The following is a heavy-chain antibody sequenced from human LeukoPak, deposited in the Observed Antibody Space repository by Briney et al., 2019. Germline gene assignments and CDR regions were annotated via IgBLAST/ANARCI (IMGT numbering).Heavy chain of an antibody. D-gene: IGHD3-3*01. CDR3: ARGRGDFLEYLFNAFDM. CDR1: GFTFSDYY. CDR2: ISSSGSTI. J-gene: IGHJ3*02. V-gene: IGHV3-11*04. Sequence: SGGSLRLSCAASGFTFSDYYMSWIRQAPGKGLEWISYISSSGSTIYYADSLKGRFTISRDNAKNSLSLQMDSLRAEDTAVYYCARGRGDFLEYLFNAFDMWGQGTMVTVSS.